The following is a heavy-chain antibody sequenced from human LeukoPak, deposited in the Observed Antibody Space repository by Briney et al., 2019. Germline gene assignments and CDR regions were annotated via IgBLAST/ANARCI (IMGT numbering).Heavy chain of an antibody. V-gene: IGHV1-69*13. CDR3: AVRLAARPFHHYYYYMDV. CDR1: GGTFSSYA. J-gene: IGHJ6*03. CDR2: IIPIFGTA. Sequence: SVKVSCKASGGTFSSYAISWVRQAPGQGLEWMGGIIPIFGTANYAQRFQGRVTITADESTSTAYMELSSLRSEDTAVYYCAVRLAARPFHHYYYYMDVWGKGTTVTVSS. D-gene: IGHD6-6*01.